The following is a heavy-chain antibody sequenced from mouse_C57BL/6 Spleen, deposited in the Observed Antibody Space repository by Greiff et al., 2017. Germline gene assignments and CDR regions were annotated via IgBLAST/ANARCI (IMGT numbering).Heavy chain of an antibody. CDR3: TRWRYYGSSPYYAMDY. CDR1: GYTFTDYE. D-gene: IGHD1-1*01. J-gene: IGHJ4*01. Sequence: VQVVESGAELVRPGASVTLSCKASGYTFTDYEMHWVKQTPVHGLEWIGAIDPETGGTAYNQKFKGKAILTADKSSSTAYMELRSLTSEDSAVYYCTRWRYYGSSPYYAMDYWGQGTSVTVSS. V-gene: IGHV1-15*01. CDR2: IDPETGGT.